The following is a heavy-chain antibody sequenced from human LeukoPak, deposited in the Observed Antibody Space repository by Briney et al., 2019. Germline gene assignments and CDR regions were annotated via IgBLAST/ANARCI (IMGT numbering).Heavy chain of an antibody. Sequence: PGGSLRLSCAASGFTFSIYAMSWVRQAPGKGLEWVSAISAGGGSLYYADSVKGRFTISRDNSKNTLYLQMNSLRAEDTAVYYCAKSGRVCSGGSCYQEYFDYWGQGTLVTVSS. CDR3: AKSGRVCSGGSCYQEYFDY. V-gene: IGHV3-23*01. CDR1: GFTFSIYA. D-gene: IGHD2-15*01. CDR2: ISAGGGSL. J-gene: IGHJ4*02.